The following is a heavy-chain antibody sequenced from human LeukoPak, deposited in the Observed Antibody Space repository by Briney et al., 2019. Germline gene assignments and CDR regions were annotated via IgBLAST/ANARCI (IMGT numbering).Heavy chain of an antibody. CDR3: AKLVLRYFDWLMDY. V-gene: IGHV3-30*02. J-gene: IGHJ4*02. Sequence: GGSLRLSCAASGFTFSSYGMHWVRQAPGKGLEWVAFIRYDGSNKYYADSGKGRFTISRDNSKNTLYLQMNSLRAEDTAVYYCAKLVLRYFDWLMDYWGQGTLVTVSS. D-gene: IGHD3-9*01. CDR1: GFTFSSYG. CDR2: IRYDGSNK.